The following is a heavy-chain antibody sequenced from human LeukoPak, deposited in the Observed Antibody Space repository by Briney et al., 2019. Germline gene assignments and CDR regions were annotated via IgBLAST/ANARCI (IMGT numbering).Heavy chain of an antibody. D-gene: IGHD3-10*01. J-gene: IGHJ4*02. CDR3: ARYGSGTNYWGRNFDQ. CDR2: LYSGGTT. CDR1: GFTVSSKY. Sequence: GGSLRLSCAASGFTVSSKYMSWVRQAPGKGLEGVSVLYSGGTTDYADSVKGRFTISRDNSKSTVYLQMNSLRAEDTAVYYCARYGSGTNYWGRNFDQWGQGTLVTVSS. V-gene: IGHV3-66*01.